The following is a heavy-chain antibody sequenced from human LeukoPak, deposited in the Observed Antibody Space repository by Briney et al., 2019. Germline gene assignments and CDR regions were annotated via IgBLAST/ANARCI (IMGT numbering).Heavy chain of an antibody. V-gene: IGHV4-34*01. CDR2: INHSGST. Sequence: SETLSLTCAVYGGSFSGYYWSWIRQPPGKGLEWIEEINHSGSTNYNPSLKSRVTISVDKSKNQFSLKLSSVTAADTAVYYCARGGEVAADYWGQGTLVTVSS. CDR1: GGSFSGYY. CDR3: ARGGEVAADY. J-gene: IGHJ4*02. D-gene: IGHD6-19*01.